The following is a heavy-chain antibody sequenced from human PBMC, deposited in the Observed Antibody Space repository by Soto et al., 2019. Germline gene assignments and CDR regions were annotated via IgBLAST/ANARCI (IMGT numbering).Heavy chain of an antibody. J-gene: IGHJ6*04. CDR1: GYSFTSHY. D-gene: IGHD5-12*01. CDR3: AREGVAPYYYYGMDV. V-gene: IGHV1-46*01. Sequence: ASVKVSCKAIGYSFTSHYMHWVRQAPGQGLEWMGTIYPGGVNIGYAQKFKGRVTMTKDTSTSTVHMEVRSLRSDDTAVYYCAREGVAPYYYYGMDVWGKGTPVTVSS. CDR2: IYPGGVNI.